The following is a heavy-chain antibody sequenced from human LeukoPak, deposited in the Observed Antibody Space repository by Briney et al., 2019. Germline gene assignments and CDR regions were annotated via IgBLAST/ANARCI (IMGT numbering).Heavy chain of an antibody. Sequence: GGCLRLSCVPSAFTYSSYSMNWVRPAPKKGMDWVSSTLSRISYINYAHSVKGRFTISRDNAKNSLYLQMSSLRAEDTAVYYCARAVNPPAYFVFMDVWGKGTTVIVSS. V-gene: IGHV3-21*01. CDR3: ARAVNPPAYFVFMDV. CDR1: AFTYSSYS. D-gene: IGHD2/OR15-2a*01. CDR2: TLSRISYI. J-gene: IGHJ6*04.